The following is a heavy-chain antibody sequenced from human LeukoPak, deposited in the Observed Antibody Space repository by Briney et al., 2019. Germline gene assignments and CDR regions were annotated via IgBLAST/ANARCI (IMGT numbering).Heavy chain of an antibody. Sequence: GGSLRLSCAASGFTFSTYAMHWVRQAPGKGLEWVAVISYDGSSKYYADSVKGRFTISRDNSKNTLYLQMNSLRAEDTAVYYCARKAGYYYGSGDYWGQGTLVTVSS. V-gene: IGHV3-30*04. J-gene: IGHJ4*02. CDR1: GFTFSTYA. CDR3: ARKAGYYYGSGDY. D-gene: IGHD3-10*01. CDR2: ISYDGSSK.